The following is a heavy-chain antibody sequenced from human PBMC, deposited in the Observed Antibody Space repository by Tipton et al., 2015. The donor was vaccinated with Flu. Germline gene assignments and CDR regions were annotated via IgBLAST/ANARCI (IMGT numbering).Heavy chain of an antibody. D-gene: IGHD4-11*01. Sequence: LSLTCTVSGGSINSYYWGWIRQFPGKGLEWIGTVSRTGSTIYNPSLKSRVTISIDTSKNQFSLKMKSVTATDMAVYYCARRDYSNYVSDPKSWFDPWGQGTLVAVSS. CDR1: GGSINSYY. V-gene: IGHV4-4*08. J-gene: IGHJ5*02. CDR3: ARRDYSNYVSDPKSWFDP. CDR2: VSRTGST.